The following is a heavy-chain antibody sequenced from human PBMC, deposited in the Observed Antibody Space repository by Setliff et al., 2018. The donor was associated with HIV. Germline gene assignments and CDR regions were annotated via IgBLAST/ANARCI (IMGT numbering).Heavy chain of an antibody. D-gene: IGHD1-1*01. V-gene: IGHV3-33*06. J-gene: IGHJ6*02. CDR1: GFTFSTHG. Sequence: GGSLRLSCAASGFTFSTHGMHWVRQAPGKGLEWVAVIWYDGSNKYYADSVKGRFTISRDNSKNMLYLRMNSLRAEDTAVYYCAKSGVRPHPSHDYYYYGMDVWGQGTTVTVSS. CDR2: IWYDGSNK. CDR3: AKSGVRPHPSHDYYYYGMDV.